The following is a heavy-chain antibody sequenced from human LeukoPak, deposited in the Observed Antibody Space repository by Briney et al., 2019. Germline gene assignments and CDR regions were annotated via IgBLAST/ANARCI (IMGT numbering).Heavy chain of an antibody. Sequence: ASVKVSCKVSGYTLTELSMHWVRQAPGKGLEWMGGFDPEDGETIYAQKFQGRVTMTEDTSTDTAYMELRSLRSDDTAVYYCASDGSYSDAFDIWGQGTMVTVSS. V-gene: IGHV1-24*01. CDR2: FDPEDGET. J-gene: IGHJ3*02. CDR3: ASDGSYSDAFDI. D-gene: IGHD1-26*01. CDR1: GYTLTELS.